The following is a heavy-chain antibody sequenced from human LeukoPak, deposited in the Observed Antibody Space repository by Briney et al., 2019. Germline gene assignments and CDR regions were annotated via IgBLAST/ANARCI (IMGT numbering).Heavy chain of an antibody. J-gene: IGHJ6*02. CDR2: INPSGGST. V-gene: IGHV1-46*01. CDR1: GYNFISYY. D-gene: IGHD2-8*01. CDR3: AREDVVLVDAVRYYYGMDV. Sequence: SVKVSCKASGYNFISYYMHWVRQAPGQGLEWMGIINPSGGSTSYAQKFQDRVTMTRDTSTSTVYMELSSLKSEDTAVYYCAREDVVLVDAVRYYYGMDVWGQGTTVTVSS.